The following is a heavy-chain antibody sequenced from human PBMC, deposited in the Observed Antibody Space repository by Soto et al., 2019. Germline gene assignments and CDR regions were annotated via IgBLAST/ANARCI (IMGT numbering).Heavy chain of an antibody. D-gene: IGHD2-2*01. J-gene: IGHJ2*01. CDR2: IAYDGSNK. V-gene: IGHV3-30*18. CDR1: GFTFSSYA. CDR3: AKPLCSSTSCRYWYFDL. Sequence: QVQLVESGGGVVQPGRSLRLSCAASGFTFSSYAMHWVRQAPGKGLEWVAVIAYDGSNKYYADSVKGRFTISRDNSKNTLYLQMNSLRAEDTAVYYCAKPLCSSTSCRYWYFDLWGRGTLVTVSS.